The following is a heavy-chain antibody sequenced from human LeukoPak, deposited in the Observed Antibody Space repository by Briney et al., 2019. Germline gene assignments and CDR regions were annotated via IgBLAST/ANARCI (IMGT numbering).Heavy chain of an antibody. CDR1: GFTFSSYA. J-gene: IGHJ4*02. Sequence: GGSLRLSCAASGFTFSSYAMSWVRQAPGKGLAWVSTISDSGGGTYFADSVKGRFTVSRDNSKNTLYLQMNSLRAEDTAVYYCAKLDRIAAAATAFDYWGQGTLVTVSS. D-gene: IGHD6-13*01. CDR3: AKLDRIAAAATAFDY. CDR2: ISDSGGGT. V-gene: IGHV3-23*01.